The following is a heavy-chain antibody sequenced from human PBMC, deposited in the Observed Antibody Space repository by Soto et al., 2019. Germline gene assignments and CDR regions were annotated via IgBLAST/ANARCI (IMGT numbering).Heavy chain of an antibody. CDR3: ARDSSGIAARLSVHNWFDP. CDR1: GFTFSSYS. CDR2: ISSSSSTI. J-gene: IGHJ5*02. V-gene: IGHV3-48*01. D-gene: IGHD6-6*01. Sequence: PGGSLRLSCAASGFTFSSYSMNWVRQAPGKGLEWVSYISSSSSTIYYADSVKGRFTISRDNAKNSLYLQMNSLRAEDTAVYYCARDSSGIAARLSVHNWFDPWGQGTLVTVSS.